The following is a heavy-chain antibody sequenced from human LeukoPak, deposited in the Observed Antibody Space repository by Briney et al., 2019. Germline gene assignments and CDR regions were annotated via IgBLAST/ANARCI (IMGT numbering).Heavy chain of an antibody. CDR2: ISPFHGIT. V-gene: IGHV1-18*01. CDR1: GDTFTSYG. Sequence: ASVKVSCKASGDTFTSYGISWVRRAPGQGLEWMGWISPFHGITNYAQKFQGRVTITTDTSTSTAYMELRSLRPDDTAVYYCATVIGPNWFDPWGKGTLVTVSS. CDR3: ATVIGPNWFDP. D-gene: IGHD1-26*01. J-gene: IGHJ5*02.